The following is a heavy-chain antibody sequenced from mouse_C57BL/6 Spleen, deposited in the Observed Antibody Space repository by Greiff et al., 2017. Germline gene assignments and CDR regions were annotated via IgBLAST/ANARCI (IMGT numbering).Heavy chain of an antibody. J-gene: IGHJ4*01. CDR2: IYPGDGDT. CDR1: GYAFSSPL. Sequence: VKLVESGPELVNPGASVTISCKASGYAFSSPLMNWVKQRPGKGLEWIGRIYPGDGDTNYNGKFKGKATLSADKCSSTAYMQLSSLISEDAAVYFCARGNYNVMDYWGQGTSVTVSS. D-gene: IGHD2-1*01. V-gene: IGHV1-82*01. CDR3: ARGNYNVMDY.